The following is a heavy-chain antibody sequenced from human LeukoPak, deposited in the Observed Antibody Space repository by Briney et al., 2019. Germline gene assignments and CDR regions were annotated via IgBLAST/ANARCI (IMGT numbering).Heavy chain of an antibody. J-gene: IGHJ4*02. V-gene: IGHV1-2*02. Sequence: GASVKVSCKASGYSFIDYYMHWVRQAPGQGLEWMGWINPNSGGSKYTQKFQGRVTMTRDTSGGAAYMELTMLTSDDTAVYYCARGSGGYFGSGSFSWGQGTLVTVSS. D-gene: IGHD3-10*01. CDR3: ARGSGGYFGSGSFS. CDR2: INPNSGGS. CDR1: GYSFIDYY.